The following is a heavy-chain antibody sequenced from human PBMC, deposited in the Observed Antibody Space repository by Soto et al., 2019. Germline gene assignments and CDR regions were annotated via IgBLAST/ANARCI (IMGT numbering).Heavy chain of an antibody. Sequence: GGPQRHPCAAAGFTFRDYDSSWIRQAPGKGLEWVSYISSSGSTIYYADSVKGRFTISRDNAKNSLYLQMNSLRAEDTAVYYCARDLKGSSSWYSAFDIWGQGTMVTVSS. CDR3: ARDLKGSSSWYSAFDI. D-gene: IGHD6-13*01. J-gene: IGHJ3*02. CDR2: ISSSGSTI. V-gene: IGHV3-11*01. CDR1: GFTFRDYD.